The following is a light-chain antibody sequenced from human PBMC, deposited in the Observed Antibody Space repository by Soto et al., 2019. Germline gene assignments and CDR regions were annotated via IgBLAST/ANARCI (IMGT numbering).Light chain of an antibody. CDR2: DVD. Sequence: QSALTQPRSVSGSPGQSVTISCTGTSSDVGGYNYVSWYQHHPGKAPKLMIYDVDKQPSGVPGRFSGSKSGNTASLTISGLQAEDEADYYCCSYAGSYPFVFGTGTKVTVL. CDR3: CSYAGSYPFV. J-gene: IGLJ1*01. V-gene: IGLV2-11*01. CDR1: SSDVGGYNY.